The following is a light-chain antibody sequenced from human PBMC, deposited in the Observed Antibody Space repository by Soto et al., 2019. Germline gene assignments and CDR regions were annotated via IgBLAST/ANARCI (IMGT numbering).Light chain of an antibody. J-gene: IGLJ2*01. CDR2: EDI. V-gene: IGLV2-23*01. Sequence: QSALTQPASVSGSLGQSITISCNESSSDVGRYNLVSWYQQHPGKAPKLLIYEDIERPSGVSNRFSGSKSGNTASLTISGLQTEDEADYYCCSYAGGTSVVFGGGTKLTVL. CDR1: SSDVGRYNL. CDR3: CSYAGGTSVV.